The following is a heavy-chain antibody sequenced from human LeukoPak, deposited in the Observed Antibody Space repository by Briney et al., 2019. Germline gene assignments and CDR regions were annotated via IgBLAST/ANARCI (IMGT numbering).Heavy chain of an antibody. J-gene: IGHJ4*02. CDR2: VSYRGST. CDR1: GGSISSNY. D-gene: IGHD1-26*01. CDR3: ARHPSVGATTGFDY. Sequence: SETLSLTCTVSGGSISSNYWSWIRQPPGKGLEWIGYVSYRGSTSYNPSLKSRVTISVDTSKNQFSLKLSSVTAADTAVYYCARHPSVGATTGFDYWGQGTLVIVSS. V-gene: IGHV4-59*08.